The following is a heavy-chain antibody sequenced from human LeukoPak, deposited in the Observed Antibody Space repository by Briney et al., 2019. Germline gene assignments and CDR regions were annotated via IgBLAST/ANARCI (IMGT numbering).Heavy chain of an antibody. Sequence: GGSLRLSCAASGFTFDDYAMHWVRQAPGKGLEWVSGISWNSGSIGYADSVKGRFTISRDNAKNSLYLQMNSLRAEDTALYYCAKLNDYDAFDIWGQGTMVTVFS. J-gene: IGHJ3*02. V-gene: IGHV3-9*01. D-gene: IGHD1-1*01. CDR2: ISWNSGSI. CDR1: GFTFDDYA. CDR3: AKLNDYDAFDI.